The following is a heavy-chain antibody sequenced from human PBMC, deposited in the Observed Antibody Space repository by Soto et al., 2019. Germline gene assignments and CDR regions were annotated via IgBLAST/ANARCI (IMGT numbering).Heavy chain of an antibody. CDR2: VWYDGSSK. V-gene: IGHV3-33*07. J-gene: IGHJ6*04. Sequence: PAGSLRLSSKVHGFTLSKHGMKGVRQAPANGLEWGARVWYDGSSKYYVDSVKCRFTISRDNSKETVYLQMNSLRAEDTGVYYCSRDMDGNNDWIGDRGKETRVTGAS. CDR1: GFTLSKHG. CDR3: SRDMDGNNDWIGD. D-gene: IGHD3-9*01.